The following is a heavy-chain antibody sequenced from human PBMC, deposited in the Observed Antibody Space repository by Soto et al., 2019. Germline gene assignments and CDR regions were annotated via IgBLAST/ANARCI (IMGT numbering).Heavy chain of an antibody. CDR1: GGSISSSNW. J-gene: IGHJ6*02. CDR2: LYYTGTT. V-gene: IGHV4-4*02. D-gene: IGHD3-3*01. Sequence: PWETLSLTCAASGGSISSSNWRSCGRQPPEERLEWIGYLYYTGTTNYNPAIKSRVTISLDTSKTQFSLKLGSVSAAGTAVYYCARGGGYDFRSSQAPPIDVWGQGTTVTVSS. CDR3: ARGGGYDFRSSQAPPIDV.